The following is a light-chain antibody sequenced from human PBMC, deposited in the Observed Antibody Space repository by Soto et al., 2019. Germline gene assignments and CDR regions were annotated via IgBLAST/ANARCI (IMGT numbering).Light chain of an antibody. CDR2: DTS. J-gene: IGKJ4*01. V-gene: IGKV3-11*01. CDR3: QQRKHWPPLT. CDR1: QSVEKY. Sequence: EVVLTQSPATLSLSPGERAILSCRASQSVEKYLAWYQQKPGQAPRLLIYDTSNRATGIPARFSGSGSATDFTLTISSLEPADFAVYYCQQRKHWPPLTFGGGNKVEIK.